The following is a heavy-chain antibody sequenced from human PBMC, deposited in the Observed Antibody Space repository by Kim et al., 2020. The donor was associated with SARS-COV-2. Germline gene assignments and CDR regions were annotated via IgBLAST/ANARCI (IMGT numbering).Heavy chain of an antibody. CDR3: ARDVAGSGSYDVTGFDY. CDR1: GGSISSSSYY. Sequence: SETLSLICTVSGGSISSSSYYWGWIRQPPGKGLEWIGSIYYSGSTYYNPSLKSRVTISVDTSKNQFSLKLSSVTAADTAVYYCARDVAGSGSYDVTGFDYWGQGTLVSVSS. D-gene: IGHD3-10*01. V-gene: IGHV4-39*07. CDR2: IYYSGST. J-gene: IGHJ4*02.